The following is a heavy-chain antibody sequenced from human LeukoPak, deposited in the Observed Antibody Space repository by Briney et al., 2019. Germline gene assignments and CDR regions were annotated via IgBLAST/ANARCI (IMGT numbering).Heavy chain of an antibody. CDR1: GYSFTSYW. Sequence: GEPLKISCKGSGYSFTSYWCGWAGRMPGKGLELMGIIYPGDFDTRYRPAFQGQVTISADKSIRTAYLQWSSLKASDTAMYYCARHDGMVRGVNRNYYMDVWGKGTTVTVSS. CDR2: IYPGDFDT. D-gene: IGHD3-10*01. CDR3: ARHDGMVRGVNRNYYMDV. V-gene: IGHV5-51*02. J-gene: IGHJ6*03.